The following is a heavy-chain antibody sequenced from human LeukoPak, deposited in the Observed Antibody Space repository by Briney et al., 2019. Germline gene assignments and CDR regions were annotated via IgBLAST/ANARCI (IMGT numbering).Heavy chain of an antibody. J-gene: IGHJ4*02. Sequence: ASVKVSCKASGYSFTSNYIHWVRQAPGQGLEWMGTIYPRDGSTSYAQKFQGRVTVTRDTSTSTVHMELSGLRSEDTAVYYCARDQEAFDYWGQGTLVTVSS. CDR3: ARDQEAFDY. CDR1: GYSFTSNY. V-gene: IGHV1-46*01. CDR2: IYPRDGST.